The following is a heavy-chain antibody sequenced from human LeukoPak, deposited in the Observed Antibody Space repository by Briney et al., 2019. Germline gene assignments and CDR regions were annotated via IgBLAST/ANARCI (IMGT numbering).Heavy chain of an antibody. J-gene: IGHJ6*02. CDR3: ARDIVVPAAIGYYYYGMDV. Sequence: PGGSLRLSCAASGFTFSDYYMSWIRQAPGKGLEWVSYISSSGSTIYYADSVKGRFTISRDNAKNSLYLQMNSLRAEDTAVYYCARDIVVPAAIGYYYYGMDVWGQGTTVTVSS. CDR2: ISSSGSTI. CDR1: GFTFSDYY. D-gene: IGHD2-2*02. V-gene: IGHV3-11*01.